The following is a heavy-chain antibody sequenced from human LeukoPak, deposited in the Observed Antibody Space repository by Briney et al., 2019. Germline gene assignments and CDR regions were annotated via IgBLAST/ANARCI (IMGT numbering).Heavy chain of an antibody. D-gene: IGHD2-8*01. V-gene: IGHV1-18*01. CDR2: ISAYNGNT. J-gene: IGHJ4*02. CDR3: ARDQGAYCTNGVCYGGDFDY. CDR1: GYTFTSYG. Sequence: EASVKVSCKASGYTFTSYGISGVRQAPGQGLEWMGWISAYNGNTNYAQKLQGRVTMTTDTSTSTAYMELRSLRSDDTAVYYCARDQGAYCTNGVCYGGDFDYWGQGTLVTVSS.